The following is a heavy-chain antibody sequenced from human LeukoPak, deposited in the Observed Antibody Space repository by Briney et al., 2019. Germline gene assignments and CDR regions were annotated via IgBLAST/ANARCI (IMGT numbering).Heavy chain of an antibody. J-gene: IGHJ4*02. Sequence: SETLSLTCTVSGGSISSYYWSWIRQPPGKGLEWIGYIYYSGSTNYNPSLKSRVTISVDTSKNQFSLKLSSVTAADTAVYYCAGESLLRYFDWLFRGMGALNYWGQGTLVTVSS. V-gene: IGHV4-59*12. CDR3: AGESLLRYFDWLFRGMGALNY. D-gene: IGHD3-9*01. CDR2: IYYSGST. CDR1: GGSISSYY.